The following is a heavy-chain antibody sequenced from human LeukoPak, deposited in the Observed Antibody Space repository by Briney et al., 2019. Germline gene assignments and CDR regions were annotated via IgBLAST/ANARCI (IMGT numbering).Heavy chain of an antibody. CDR1: GGSISSYY. V-gene: IGHV4-59*01. J-gene: IGHJ4*02. CDR2: IYYSGST. Sequence: PSETLSLTCTVSGGSISSYYWSWIRQPPGKGLEWIGYIYYSGSTNYNPSLKSRVTISVDTSKNQFSLKLSSVPAADTAVYYCARDLGVTSGRQWPVRDVGYFDYWGQGTLVTVSS. D-gene: IGHD6-19*01. CDR3: ARDLGVTSGRQWPVRDVGYFDY.